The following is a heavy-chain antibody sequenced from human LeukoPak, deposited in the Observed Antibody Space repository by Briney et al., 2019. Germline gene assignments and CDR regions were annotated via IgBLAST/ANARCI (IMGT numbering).Heavy chain of an antibody. V-gene: IGHV3-30*18. J-gene: IGHJ3*02. CDR3: AKVPYRYDSSDSMVPDAFDI. CDR1: GFTFRTYG. CDR2: MSYDGSKK. Sequence: SGRSLRLSCAASGFTFRTYGMHWVRQAPGKGLEGVAVMSYDGSKKYYADSVKGRFTISRDNSKNTLYLQMNSLRAEDTAVYYCAKVPYRYDSSDSMVPDAFDIWGQGTLVTVSS. D-gene: IGHD3-22*01.